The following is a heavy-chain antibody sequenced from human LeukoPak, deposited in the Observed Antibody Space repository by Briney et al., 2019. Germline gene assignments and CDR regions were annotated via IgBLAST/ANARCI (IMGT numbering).Heavy chain of an antibody. CDR1: GFTFSRYS. CDR3: AREGDDAFDI. Sequence: PGGSLRLSCAASGFTFSRYSMNWPRDAPGKGLEWVSSISSSSSYIYYADSVKGRFTISRDNAKNSLYLQMNSLRAEDTAVYYCAREGDDAFDIWGQGTMVTVSS. CDR2: ISSSSSYI. V-gene: IGHV3-21*01. J-gene: IGHJ3*02.